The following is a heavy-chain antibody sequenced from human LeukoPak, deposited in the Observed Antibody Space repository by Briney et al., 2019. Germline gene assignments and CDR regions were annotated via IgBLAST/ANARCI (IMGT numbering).Heavy chain of an antibody. CDR2: ISYDGSNK. CDR1: GFTFSSYA. V-gene: IGHV3-30-3*01. J-gene: IGHJ4*02. CDR3: ARGPTSMTTVTTFRFDY. D-gene: IGHD4-17*01. Sequence: GRSLRLSCAASGFTFSSYAMRWVRQAPGKGLEWVAVISYDGSNKYYADSVKGRFTVSRDNSKNTLYLQMNSLRAEDTAVYYCARGPTSMTTVTTFRFDYWGQGTLVTVSS.